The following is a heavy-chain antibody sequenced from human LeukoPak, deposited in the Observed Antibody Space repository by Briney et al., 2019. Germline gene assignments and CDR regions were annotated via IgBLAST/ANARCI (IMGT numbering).Heavy chain of an antibody. CDR1: GGSIISNY. D-gene: IGHD6-19*01. J-gene: IGHJ4*02. Sequence: KSSETLSLTCTVSGGSIISNYWSWVRQRPGKGLEWIGYIYFSGSTNYNPSLKNRVTTSVNTSKNHFFLKRTTGPAAETTVYYYVGHDAYSSGRVNYCGQGTLVAVSS. CDR2: IYFSGST. CDR3: VGHDAYSSGRVNY. V-gene: IGHV4-59*08.